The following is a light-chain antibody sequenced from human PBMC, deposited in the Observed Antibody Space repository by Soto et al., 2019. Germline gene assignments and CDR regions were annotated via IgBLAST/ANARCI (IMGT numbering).Light chain of an antibody. CDR2: GAS. Sequence: EIVLTQSPGTLSLSPGERATLSCRASQSVSSSYLAWYQQKPGQAPRLLIYGASSRATGIPDRFSGSGSGTDFTLTISRREPEDFAVYSCQQYGSSPPWTFGQGTKVEIK. CDR3: QQYGSSPPWT. J-gene: IGKJ1*01. V-gene: IGKV3-20*01. CDR1: QSVSSSY.